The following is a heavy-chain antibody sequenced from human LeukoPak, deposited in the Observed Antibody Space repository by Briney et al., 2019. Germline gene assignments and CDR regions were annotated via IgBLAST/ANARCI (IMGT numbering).Heavy chain of an antibody. CDR1: GGSISSGNYY. CDR2: IYTGGST. CDR3: ARDSLYNFWSGYYHTTYYFDY. V-gene: IGHV4-61*09. J-gene: IGHJ4*02. D-gene: IGHD3-3*01. Sequence: SQTLSLTCTVSGGSISSGNYYWSWFRQPAGKGLEWIGHIYTGGSTNYNPSLKSRVTISVDTSKNQFSLNLSSMTAADTAVYYCARDSLYNFWSGYYHTTYYFDYWGQGTLVTVSS.